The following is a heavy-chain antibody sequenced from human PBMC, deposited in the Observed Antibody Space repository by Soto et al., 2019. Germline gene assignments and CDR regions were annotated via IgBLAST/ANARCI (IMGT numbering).Heavy chain of an antibody. V-gene: IGHV3-15*07. J-gene: IGHJ4*02. CDR1: GFTFSTAW. CDR2: IKSQTDGGTT. Sequence: GGSLRLSCPASGFTFSTAWMNWVRQTPGKGLEWVGRIKSQTDGGTTDYAALGRGRFTISRDDSKTRLYLQMNSLNTDDTGVYYRTTADRRRSSYWGLGTVVTVSS. CDR3: TTADRRRSSY.